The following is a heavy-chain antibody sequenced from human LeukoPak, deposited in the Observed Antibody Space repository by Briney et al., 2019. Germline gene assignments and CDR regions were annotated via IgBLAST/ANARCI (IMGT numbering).Heavy chain of an antibody. V-gene: IGHV1-24*01. Sequence: ASVKVSCKVPGYTLTELSMHWVRQAPGKGLEWMGGFDPEDGETIYAQKFQGRVTMTEDTSTDTAYMELSSLRSEDTAVYHCATARPYCSSTSCYGLDYWGQGTLVTVSS. CDR1: GYTLTELS. D-gene: IGHD2-2*01. CDR3: ATARPYCSSTSCYGLDY. J-gene: IGHJ4*02. CDR2: FDPEDGET.